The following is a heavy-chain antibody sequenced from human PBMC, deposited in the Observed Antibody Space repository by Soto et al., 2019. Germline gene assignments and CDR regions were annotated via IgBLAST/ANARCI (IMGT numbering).Heavy chain of an antibody. CDR3: ARVTLLWFGELFSY. J-gene: IGHJ4*02. Sequence: SETLSLTCAVYGGSFSGYYWSWIRQPPGKGLEWIGEINHSGSTNYNPSLKSRVTISVDTSKNQFSLKLSSVTAADTAVYYCARVTLLWFGELFSYWGQGTLVTVSS. V-gene: IGHV4-34*01. CDR1: GGSFSGYY. D-gene: IGHD3-10*01. CDR2: INHSGST.